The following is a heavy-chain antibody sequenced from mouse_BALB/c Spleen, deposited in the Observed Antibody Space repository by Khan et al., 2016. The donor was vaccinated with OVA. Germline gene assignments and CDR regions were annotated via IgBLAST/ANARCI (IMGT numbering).Heavy chain of an antibody. V-gene: IGHV9-3-1*01. CDR3: ARVGFAGIIAY. J-gene: IGHJ4*01. CDR1: GYTFTKNG. D-gene: IGHD1-1*01. CDR2: INTYTGET. Sequence: QIQLVQSGAELKKPGEPVKISCKASGYTFTKNGMNWVKQAPGKGLKWMGWINTYTGETKYADKFRGRVAFSSETSASTAYLQINSLTAEDTATYYCARVGFAGIIAYWGQGTSVTVSS.